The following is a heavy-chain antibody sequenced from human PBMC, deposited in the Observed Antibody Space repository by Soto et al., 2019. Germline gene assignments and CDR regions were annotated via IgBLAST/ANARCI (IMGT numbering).Heavy chain of an antibody. D-gene: IGHD3-10*01. Sequence: QLQLLESGPGLVKPSETLSLTCTVSGGSISSSTYYWGWIRQPPGKGLEWIGSIYHSGSTFYNPSPRSRGPTSVGNSKNQFSLEPSPVTAADTAVYYCGRPGVAGGSGNSRSIYGMDVWGQGTTVTVSS. CDR2: IYHSGST. CDR3: GRPGVAGGSGNSRSIYGMDV. V-gene: IGHV4-39*01. CDR1: GGSISSSTYY. J-gene: IGHJ6*02.